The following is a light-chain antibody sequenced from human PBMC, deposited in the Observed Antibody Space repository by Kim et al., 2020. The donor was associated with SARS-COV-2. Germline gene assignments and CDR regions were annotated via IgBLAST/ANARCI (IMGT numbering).Light chain of an antibody. CDR1: KLGNTF. CDR3: QAWDSSTYV. V-gene: IGLV3-1*01. J-gene: IGLJ2*01. CDR2: EDN. Sequence: SYELTQPPSMSVSPGQTASITCSGDKLGNTFASWYQQKPGQSPVLVIFEDNRRPSGILERFSGSKSGNTATLTITGTQPLDEADYYCQAWDSSTYVFG.